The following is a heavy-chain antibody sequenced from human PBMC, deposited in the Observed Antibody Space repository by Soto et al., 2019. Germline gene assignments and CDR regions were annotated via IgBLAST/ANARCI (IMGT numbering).Heavy chain of an antibody. CDR1: GYTFTSYF. D-gene: IGHD5-12*01. CDR3: ARDRIVATAPYYMVG. CDR2: ISAYNGNT. J-gene: IGHJ6*03. V-gene: IGHV1-18*01. Sequence: GASVKVSCKASGYTFTSYFISWVRQAPGQGLEWMGWISAYNGNTNYAQKLQGRVTMTTDTSTSTAYMELRSLRSDDTAVYYCARDRIVATAPYYMVGWGKGTTVTVSS.